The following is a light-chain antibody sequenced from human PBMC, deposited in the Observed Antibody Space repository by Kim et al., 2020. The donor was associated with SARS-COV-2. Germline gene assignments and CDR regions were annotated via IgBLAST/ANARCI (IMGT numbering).Light chain of an antibody. CDR2: QDS. J-gene: IGLJ2*01. V-gene: IGLV3-1*01. CDR1: KLGDKY. CDR3: QAWDSTFHVV. Sequence: VSPGQTASITCSGDKLGDKYACWYQQKPGQSPVLVIYQDSKRPSGIPERFSGSNSGNTATLTISGTQAMDEADYYCQAWDSTFHVVFGGGTQLTVL.